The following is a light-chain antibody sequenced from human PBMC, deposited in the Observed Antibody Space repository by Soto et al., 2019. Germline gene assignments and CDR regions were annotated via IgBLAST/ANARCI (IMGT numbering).Light chain of an antibody. CDR1: QTISYY. V-gene: IGKV1-39*01. Sequence: DIPVTQSPSSLSASVGDRATIPFRASQTISYYLNWYQQKPGKAPKLLIHAASNLVRGVPSRFSGSGSGTDFILTISSLQPEDFATYYCQQSYSTPPTFGGGTKVDI. J-gene: IGKJ4*01. CDR2: AAS. CDR3: QQSYSTPPT.